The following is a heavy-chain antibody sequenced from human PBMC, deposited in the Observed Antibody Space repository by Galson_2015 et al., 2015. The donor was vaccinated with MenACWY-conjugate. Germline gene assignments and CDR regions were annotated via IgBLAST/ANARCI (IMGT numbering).Heavy chain of an antibody. CDR1: GGSISGYF. V-gene: IGHV4-59*01. D-gene: IGHD3-16*02. J-gene: IGHJ6*02. CDR2: ISYSGST. Sequence: SETLSLTCPVSGGSISGYFWSWIRQPPGKGLEWIGYISYSGSTKYNPSLKSRVTISVDTSRTQFSLRLTSVTAADTALYYCARDNTATVIDYGTDVWGQGTTVTVSS. CDR3: ARDNTATVIDYGTDV.